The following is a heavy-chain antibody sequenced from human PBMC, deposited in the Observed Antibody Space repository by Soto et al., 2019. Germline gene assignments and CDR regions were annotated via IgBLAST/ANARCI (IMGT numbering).Heavy chain of an antibody. D-gene: IGHD2-8*01. V-gene: IGHV3-30*03. CDR1: GFAFRNFV. J-gene: IGHJ5*02. CDR3: ASGVYCTNGVCYWFDP. CDR2: ISYAGNNI. Sequence: PGGSLRLSCAASGFAFRNFVMHWVRQAPGKGLEWVAVISYAGNNIYYADSVKGRFTISRDNSGNTLYLEMSSLRGEDTAVYYCASGVYCTNGVCYWFDPWGPGTQVTVSS.